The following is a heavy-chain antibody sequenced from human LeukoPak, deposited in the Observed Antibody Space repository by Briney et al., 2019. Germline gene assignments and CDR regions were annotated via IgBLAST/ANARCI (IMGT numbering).Heavy chain of an antibody. D-gene: IGHD2-2*01. CDR2: IYYSGST. CDR3: ARRSIDIVVVPAAHNFDY. V-gene: IGHV4-39*01. Sequence: SETLSLTCTVSGGSISGSSYYWGWIRQPPGKGLEWIGSIYYSGSTYYNPSLKSRVTISVDTSKNQFSLKLSSVTAADTAVYYCARRSIDIVVVPAAHNFDYWGQGTLVTVSS. CDR1: GGSISGSSYY. J-gene: IGHJ4*02.